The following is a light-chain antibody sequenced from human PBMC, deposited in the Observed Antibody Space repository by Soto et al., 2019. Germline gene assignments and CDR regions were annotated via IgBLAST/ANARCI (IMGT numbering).Light chain of an antibody. CDR1: QSVSSN. Sequence: EIVMTQSPATLSVSPGERATLSCRASQSVSSNLAWYQQKPGQAPRLLMYGASTRATGIPDRFSGSGSGTEFTLTISILQSEDFAVYYCQQHNNWPPWTLGQGTKVEIK. J-gene: IGKJ1*01. CDR3: QQHNNWPPWT. V-gene: IGKV3-15*01. CDR2: GAS.